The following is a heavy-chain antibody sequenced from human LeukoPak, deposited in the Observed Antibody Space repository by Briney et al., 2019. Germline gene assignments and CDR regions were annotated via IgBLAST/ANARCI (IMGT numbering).Heavy chain of an antibody. CDR2: LSPEGSDK. V-gene: IGHV3-7*01. Sequence: GGSLRLSCAASGFSFRTYWMTWVRQAPGKGLEWVANLSPEGSDKFYVDSVKGRFTIFRDNANSSVYLQMSRLRVGETAVYYCARDAYTSASDSWGQGTLVSVSS. CDR1: GFSFRTYW. CDR3: ARDAYTSASDS. J-gene: IGHJ5*02. D-gene: IGHD3-16*01.